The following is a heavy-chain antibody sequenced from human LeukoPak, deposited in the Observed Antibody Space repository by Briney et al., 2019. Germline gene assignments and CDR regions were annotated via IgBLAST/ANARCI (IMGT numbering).Heavy chain of an antibody. CDR2: MYYSGST. J-gene: IGHJ3*02. Sequence: PSETLSLTCTVSGGSIRSAGYYWSWIRQHPGKGLEWIGYMYYSGSTYYNPSLKSRLTISVDTSKNQFSLKLSSVTAADTAVYYCARDLGDNGDYVKSHAFDIWGQGTMVTVSS. D-gene: IGHD4-17*01. CDR3: ARDLGDNGDYVKSHAFDI. CDR1: GGSIRSAGYY. V-gene: IGHV4-31*03.